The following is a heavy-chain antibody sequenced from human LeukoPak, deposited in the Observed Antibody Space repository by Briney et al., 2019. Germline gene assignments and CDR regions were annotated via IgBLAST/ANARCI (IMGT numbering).Heavy chain of an antibody. CDR2: MNPNSGNT. CDR3: ARDSPVGITMIVVAPLFDY. Sequence: GASVKVSCKASGYTFTSYDINWVRQATGQGLEWMGWMNPNSGNTGYAQKFQGRVTMTTDTSTSTAYMELRSLRSDDTAVYYCARDSPVGITMIVVAPLFDYWGQGTLVTVSS. V-gene: IGHV1-8*01. D-gene: IGHD3-22*01. CDR1: GYTFTSYD. J-gene: IGHJ4*02.